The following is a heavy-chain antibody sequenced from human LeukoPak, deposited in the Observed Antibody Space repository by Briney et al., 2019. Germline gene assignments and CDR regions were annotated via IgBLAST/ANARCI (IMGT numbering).Heavy chain of an antibody. CDR2: ISGSGGYT. CDR1: GFTFSSYA. CDR3: AKFFSKGGYSYGYMGYYMDV. J-gene: IGHJ6*03. Sequence: PGGSLRLSCAASGFTFSSYAMNWVRQAPGKGLEWVSAISGSGGYTYYADSVKGRFTISRDNSKNTLYLQMNSLRAEDTAVYYCAKFFSKGGYSYGYMGYYMDVWGKGTTVTVSS. D-gene: IGHD5-18*01. V-gene: IGHV3-23*01.